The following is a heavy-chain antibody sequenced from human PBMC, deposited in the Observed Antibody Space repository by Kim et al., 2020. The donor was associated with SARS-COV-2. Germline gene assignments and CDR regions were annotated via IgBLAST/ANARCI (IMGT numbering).Heavy chain of an antibody. CDR3: ARLASPEFITIFSGWFDS. J-gene: IGHJ5*01. Sequence: SETLSLTCSVSGGSIRHSSYYWAWIRQPPGKGLECIGAIYYAGDTYYNPSLESRMSMSIDTSKNQFSLKLTSVAAADTAIYYCARLASPEFITIFSGWFDSWGQGARVAVSS. CDR2: IYYAGDT. V-gene: IGHV4-39*01. CDR1: GGSIRHSSYY. D-gene: IGHD6-19*01.